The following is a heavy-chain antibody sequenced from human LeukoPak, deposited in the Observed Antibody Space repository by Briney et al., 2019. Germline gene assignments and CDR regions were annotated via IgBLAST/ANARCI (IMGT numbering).Heavy chain of an antibody. CDR1: GFTFRSYA. Sequence: GGSLRLSCAASGFTFRSYALHWVRQAPGKGLEWVALISYDGSNKNYADSVKGRFTISRDNSKNTLYLQMNSLRAEDTAVYYCARVTGYTIEDYFDYWGQGTLVTVSS. V-gene: IGHV3-30*04. D-gene: IGHD3-9*01. CDR2: ISYDGSNK. J-gene: IGHJ4*02. CDR3: ARVTGYTIEDYFDY.